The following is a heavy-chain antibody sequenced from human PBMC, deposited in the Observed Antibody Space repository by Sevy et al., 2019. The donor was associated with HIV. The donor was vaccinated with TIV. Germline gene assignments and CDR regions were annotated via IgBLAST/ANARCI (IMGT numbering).Heavy chain of an antibody. CDR2: IHYTGST. J-gene: IGHJ5*02. CDR1: YGPISAYY. Sequence: QSQTLSLTCSVSYGPISAYYWNWIRQSPGKGLEWIGSIHYTGSTDYNPSLKSRVTMSLDTSKNQISLQLKSVTAADTALYYCARAPPVRSGDDSLDWFDPWGQGTLVTVSS. V-gene: IGHV4-59*12. D-gene: IGHD2-21*02. CDR3: ARAPPVRSGDDSLDWFDP.